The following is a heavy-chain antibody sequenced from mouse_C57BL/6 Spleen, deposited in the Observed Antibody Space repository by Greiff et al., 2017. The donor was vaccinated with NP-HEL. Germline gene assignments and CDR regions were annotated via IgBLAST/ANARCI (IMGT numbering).Heavy chain of an antibody. CDR2: IDPSDSYT. CDR1: GYTFTSYW. D-gene: IGHD3-2*02. CDR3: ARGDSSGYVFAY. Sequence: QVQLQQSGAELVMPGASVKLSCKASGYTFTSYWMHWVKQRPGQGLEWIGEIDPSDSYTNYNQKFKGKSTLTVDKSSSTAYMQLSSLTSEDSAVYYCARGDSSGYVFAYWGQGTLVTVSA. J-gene: IGHJ3*01. V-gene: IGHV1-69*01.